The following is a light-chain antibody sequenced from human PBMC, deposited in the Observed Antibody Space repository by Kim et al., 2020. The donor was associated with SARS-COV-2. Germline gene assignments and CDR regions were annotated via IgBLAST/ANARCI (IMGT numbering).Light chain of an antibody. CDR1: SSDVGRYNY. V-gene: IGLV2-14*01. CDR3: TSYTRSDTWV. Sequence: GQTITVSCSGTSSDVGRYNYVSWYQQHPGKVPKLLIYEVHKRPSGASDRFSGSKSGNTASLTISGLQAEDEADYYCTSYTRSDTWVFGGGTQLTVL. J-gene: IGLJ3*02. CDR2: EVH.